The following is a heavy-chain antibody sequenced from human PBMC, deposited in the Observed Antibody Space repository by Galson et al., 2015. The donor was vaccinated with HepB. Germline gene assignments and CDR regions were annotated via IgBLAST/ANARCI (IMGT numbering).Heavy chain of an antibody. CDR2: TYYRSKWYN. V-gene: IGHV6-1*01. Sequence: CAISGDSVSSNRVTWNWIRQSPSRGLEWLGRTYYRSKWYNDYAVSVKSRITINPDTSKNQFSLQLNSVTPEDTAVYYCARGGSGWIDYWGQGTLVTVSS. CDR3: ARGGSGWIDY. CDR1: GDSVSSNRVT. J-gene: IGHJ4*02. D-gene: IGHD6-19*01.